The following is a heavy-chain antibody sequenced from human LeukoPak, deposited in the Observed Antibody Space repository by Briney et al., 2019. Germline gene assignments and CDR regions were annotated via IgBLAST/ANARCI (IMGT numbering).Heavy chain of an antibody. V-gene: IGHV3-23*01. CDR3: ATSGYSSGWYVDY. J-gene: IGHJ4*02. CDR2: ISGSGGST. CDR1: GFTFSSYS. D-gene: IGHD6-19*01. Sequence: PGGSLRLSCAASGFTFSSYSMNWVRQAPGKGLEWVSAISGSGGSTYYADSVKGRFTISRDNSKNTLYLQMNSLRAEDTAVYYCATSGYSSGWYVDYWGQGTLVTVSS.